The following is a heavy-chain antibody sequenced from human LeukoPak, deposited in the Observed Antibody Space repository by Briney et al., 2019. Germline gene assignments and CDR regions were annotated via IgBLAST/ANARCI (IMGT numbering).Heavy chain of an antibody. CDR2: ISGSGGST. D-gene: IGHD1-14*01. CDR1: GFTFSSYA. CDR3: AKFLTGFWSPFDY. J-gene: IGHJ4*02. Sequence: GGSLRLSCAASGFTFSSYAMSWVRQAPGKGLEWVSAISGSGGSTYYADSVRGRFTISRDNSKNTLYLQMNSLRAEDTAVYYCAKFLTGFWSPFDYWGQGTLVTVSS. V-gene: IGHV3-23*01.